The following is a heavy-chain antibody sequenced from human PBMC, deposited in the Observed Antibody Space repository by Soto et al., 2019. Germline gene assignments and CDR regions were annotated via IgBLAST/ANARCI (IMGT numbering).Heavy chain of an antibody. CDR3: AATPGYDHNWFDP. V-gene: IGHV1-58*01. D-gene: IGHD5-12*01. J-gene: IGHJ5*02. CDR1: GFTFTSSA. CDR2: IVVGSGNT. Sequence: QMQLVQSGPEVKKPGTSVKVSCKASGFTFTSSAVQWVRQARGQRLEWIGWIVVGSGNTNYAQKFQESVTITRDMSTSTAYMELSSLRSEDTAVYYCAATPGYDHNWFDPWGQGTLVTVSS.